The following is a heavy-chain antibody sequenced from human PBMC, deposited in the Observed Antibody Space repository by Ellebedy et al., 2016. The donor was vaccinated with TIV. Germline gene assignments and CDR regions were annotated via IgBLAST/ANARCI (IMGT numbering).Heavy chain of an antibody. D-gene: IGHD1-26*01. CDR2: ISYDGSKK. CDR1: GFTFKSYD. V-gene: IGHV3-30*03. Sequence: GGSLRLSXAASGFTFKSYDMHWVRQAPGKGLEWVAVISYDGSKKYYADSVKGRFTISRDNSKNTLYLQMSSLRAEDTAVYYCTRDMAGSYYYWGQGTLVTVSS. CDR3: TRDMAGSYYY. J-gene: IGHJ4*02.